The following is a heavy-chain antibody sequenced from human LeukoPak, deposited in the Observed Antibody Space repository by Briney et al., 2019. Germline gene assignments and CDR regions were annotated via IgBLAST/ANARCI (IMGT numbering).Heavy chain of an antibody. J-gene: IGHJ4*02. CDR1: VGSISSYY. V-gene: IGHV4-59*01. CDR3: AGADKWLVFDY. D-gene: IGHD6-19*01. CDR2: IHKSGST. Sequence: PSETLSLTCTVSVGSISSYYWSWVRQPPGKGVEWRGNIHKSGSTNYNPSLKSRVTISVDTSKNQLSLILSSVTAADTAVYYCAGADKWLVFDYWGQGTLVTVSS.